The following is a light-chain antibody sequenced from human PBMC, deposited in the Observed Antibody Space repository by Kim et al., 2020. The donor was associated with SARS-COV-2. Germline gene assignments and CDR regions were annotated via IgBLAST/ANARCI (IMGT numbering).Light chain of an antibody. CDR2: DAS. CDR3: QQYDNLPPLT. V-gene: IGKV1-33*01. Sequence: DIQMTQSPSSLSASVGDRVTITCQASQDISNYLNWYQQKPGKAPKLLIYDASNLETGVPSRFSGSGSGTDFTFTISSLQPEDIATCYCQQYDNLPPLTFGGGTKVDIK. J-gene: IGKJ4*01. CDR1: QDISNY.